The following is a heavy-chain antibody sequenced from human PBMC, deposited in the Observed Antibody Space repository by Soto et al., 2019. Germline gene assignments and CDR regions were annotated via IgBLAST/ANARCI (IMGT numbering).Heavy chain of an antibody. CDR3: AKGVVSTGYFDY. Sequence: EVQLAESGGGLVKPVVYLRLSCAASGFTFSDHYMDWVRQAPGKGLEWVGRSRDKVHSHTTEYAASVKGRFTISRGDSGNSLYLQMNSLKTEYTAVYYCAKGVVSTGYFDYWGQGTLVTVSS. D-gene: IGHD5-12*01. CDR1: GFTFSDHY. J-gene: IGHJ4*02. CDR2: SRDKVHSHTT. V-gene: IGHV3-72*01.